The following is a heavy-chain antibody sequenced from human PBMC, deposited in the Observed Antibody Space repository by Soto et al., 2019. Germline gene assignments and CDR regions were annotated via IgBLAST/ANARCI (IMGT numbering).Heavy chain of an antibody. Sequence: QVQLVQSGAEVKKPGSSVKVSCKASGGTFSSYAISWVRQAPGQGLEWMGGIIPIFGTANYAQKFQGRVTITADESTSTAYMELSSLRSEDTAVYYCASKGPGIAVDWYFDLWGRDTLVTVSS. CDR3: ASKGPGIAVDWYFDL. D-gene: IGHD6-19*01. CDR1: GGTFSSYA. CDR2: IIPIFGTA. J-gene: IGHJ2*01. V-gene: IGHV1-69*12.